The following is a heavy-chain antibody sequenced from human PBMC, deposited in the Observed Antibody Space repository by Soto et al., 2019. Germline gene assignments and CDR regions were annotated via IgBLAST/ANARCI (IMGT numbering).Heavy chain of an antibody. D-gene: IGHD6-19*01. CDR1: EYSITNYW. Sequence: PWEPLKIARRGAEYSITNYWIDWERQMPGKGLEWMGIIYPGDSDTRYSPSFQGQVTISADKSISTAYLQWSSLKASDTAMYYCARLLGQAVSVFWGQGTTVTVSS. CDR2: IYPGDSDT. CDR3: ARLLGQAVSVF. V-gene: IGHV5-51*01. J-gene: IGHJ6*02.